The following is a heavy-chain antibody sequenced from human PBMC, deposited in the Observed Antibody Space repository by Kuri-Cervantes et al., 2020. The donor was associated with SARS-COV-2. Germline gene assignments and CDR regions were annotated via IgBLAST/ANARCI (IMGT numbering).Heavy chain of an antibody. V-gene: IGHV1-46*01. Sequence: ASVKVSCKASGYTFTTYYMHWVRQAPGQGLEWMGIINPSGGSTNYAQKFQGRVTMTEDTSTDTAYMELSSLRSEDTAVYYCATDLVYSSSWYLGFDYWGQGTLVTVSS. CDR1: GYTFTTYY. J-gene: IGHJ4*02. D-gene: IGHD6-13*01. CDR2: INPSGGST. CDR3: ATDLVYSSSWYLGFDY.